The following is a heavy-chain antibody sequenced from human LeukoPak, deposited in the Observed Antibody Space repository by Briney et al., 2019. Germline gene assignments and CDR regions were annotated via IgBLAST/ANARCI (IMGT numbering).Heavy chain of an antibody. CDR2: ISWDGSDE. V-gene: IGHV3-30-3*01. Sequence: GGSLRLSCVASGFTFSNYAMHWVRQAPGKGLEWVTFISWDGSDEYYADSVKGRFTISRDNSKNTLYLQMNSLRVEDTAVYYCARDVFDSSSWYGPFDYWGQGTLVTVSS. CDR3: ARDVFDSSSWYGPFDY. J-gene: IGHJ4*02. CDR1: GFTFSNYA. D-gene: IGHD6-13*01.